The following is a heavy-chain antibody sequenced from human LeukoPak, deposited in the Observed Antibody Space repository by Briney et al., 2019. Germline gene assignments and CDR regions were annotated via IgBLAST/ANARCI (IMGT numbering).Heavy chain of an antibody. Sequence: GGSLRLSCAASGFSFSNYARSWVRQAPGKGLEWVSVLSGRGRNTNYADSVKGRFTTSTDISKNRLFLQMNSLRADDTAVYYCAKSIMGTAGLLDFWGQGTLVTVSS. V-gene: IGHV3-23*01. J-gene: IGHJ4*02. CDR1: GFSFSNYA. D-gene: IGHD5-18*01. CDR2: LSGRGRNT. CDR3: AKSIMGTAGLLDF.